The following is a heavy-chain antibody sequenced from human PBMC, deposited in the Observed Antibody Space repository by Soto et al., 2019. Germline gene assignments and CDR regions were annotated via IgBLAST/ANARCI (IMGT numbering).Heavy chain of an antibody. V-gene: IGHV3-7*05. CDR3: ARIGIAVAGIIYFDY. CDR2: IKQDGSEK. CDR1: GFTFSSYW. Sequence: QTGGSLRLSCAASGFTFSSYWMSWVRQAPGKGLEWVANIKQDGSEKYYVDSVKGRFTISRDNAKNSLYLQMNSLRAEDTAVYYCARIGIAVAGIIYFDYWGQGTLVTVSS. D-gene: IGHD6-19*01. J-gene: IGHJ4*02.